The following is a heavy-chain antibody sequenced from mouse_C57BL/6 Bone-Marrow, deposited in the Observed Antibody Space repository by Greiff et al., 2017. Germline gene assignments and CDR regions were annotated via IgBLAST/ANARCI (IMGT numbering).Heavy chain of an antibody. V-gene: IGHV1-26*01. D-gene: IGHD1-1*01. CDR2: INPNNGGT. J-gene: IGHJ3*01. Sequence: VQLQQSGPELVKPGASVKISCKASGYTFTDYYMNWVKQSHGKSLEWIGDINPNNGGTSYNQKFKGKATLPVDKSSSTAYMELRSLTAEDSAVYYCAREGIYYYGSGTYWGQGTLVTVSA. CDR1: GYTFTDYY. CDR3: AREGIYYYGSGTY.